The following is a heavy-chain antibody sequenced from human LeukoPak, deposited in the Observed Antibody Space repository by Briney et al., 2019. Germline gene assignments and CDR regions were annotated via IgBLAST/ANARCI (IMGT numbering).Heavy chain of an antibody. Sequence: GGSLRLSCAASGFTFSRFSMWWVRQAPGKGLECVLGISGIGDATFYADSVKGRFTISRDNSKNTIYLQTHSLRAEATAVYHCAKDRAMYSYASFDYWGQGTLVIASS. CDR2: ISGIGDAT. J-gene: IGHJ4*02. D-gene: IGHD3-16*01. CDR1: GFTFSRFS. CDR3: AKDRAMYSYASFDY. V-gene: IGHV3-23*01.